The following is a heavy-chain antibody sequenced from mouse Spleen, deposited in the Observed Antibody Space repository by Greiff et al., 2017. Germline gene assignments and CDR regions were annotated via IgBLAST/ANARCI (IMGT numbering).Heavy chain of an antibody. CDR3: ARRTTVVPYAMDY. J-gene: IGHJ4*01. CDR1: GFTFSSYA. V-gene: IGHV5-9*04. CDR2: ISSGGGNT. Sequence: EVKLMESGGGLVKLGGSLKLSCAASGFTFSSYAMSWVRQTPEKRLEWVATISSGGGNTYYPDSVKGRFTISRDNAKNTLYLQMSSLKSEDTAMYYCARRTTVVPYAMDYWGQGTSVTVSS. D-gene: IGHD1-1*01.